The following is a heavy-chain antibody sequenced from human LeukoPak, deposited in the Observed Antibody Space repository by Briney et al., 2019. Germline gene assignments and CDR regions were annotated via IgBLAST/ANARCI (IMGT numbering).Heavy chain of an antibody. D-gene: IGHD1-14*01. CDR2: IDYSGTT. J-gene: IGHJ6*02. CDR3: ARPDAEGLDV. CDR1: GGSISSSSYY. Sequence: SETLSLTCTVSGGSISSSSYYWGWIRQPPGKGLEWIGYIDYSGTTYYNLSLKSRVTISLDTSKNQFSLKLTSVTAADTAVYYCARPDAEGLDVWGQGTTVTVSS. V-gene: IGHV4-30-4*08.